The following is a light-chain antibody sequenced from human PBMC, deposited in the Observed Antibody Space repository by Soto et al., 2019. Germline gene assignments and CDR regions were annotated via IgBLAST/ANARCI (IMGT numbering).Light chain of an antibody. CDR2: DVT. Sequence: QSVLTQPRSVSGSPGQSVIISCTGTSSDVSIYDYVSWYQQHPGKAPKLIIYDVTERLSGVPDRFSGSKSGNTASLTISGLQAEDEADYYCCSYAGIYTFVFGTGTKVTVL. CDR3: CSYAGIYTFV. CDR1: SSDVSIYDY. J-gene: IGLJ1*01. V-gene: IGLV2-11*01.